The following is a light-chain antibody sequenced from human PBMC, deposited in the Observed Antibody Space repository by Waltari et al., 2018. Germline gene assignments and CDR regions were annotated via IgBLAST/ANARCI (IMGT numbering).Light chain of an antibody. CDR3: AAWDDSLNGHVV. V-gene: IGLV1-44*01. J-gene: IGLJ2*01. Sequence: QSVLTQPPSASGTPGQRVTIPCSGSSSNIGSNAVNWYQQFPGMAPKLLIYRNDQRSSGVPDRFSASKSGTSASLAISGLQSEDESDYYCAAWDDSLNGHVVFGGGTKLTVL. CDR1: SSNIGSNA. CDR2: RND.